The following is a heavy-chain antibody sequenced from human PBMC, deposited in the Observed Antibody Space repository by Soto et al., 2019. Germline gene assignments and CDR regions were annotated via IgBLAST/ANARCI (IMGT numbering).Heavy chain of an antibody. CDR1: GGSVSSAGYF. V-gene: IGHV4-39*01. Sequence: QLQLEESGPGLVKPSETLSLICTVSGGSVSSAGYFWGWIRQPPGKGLEWLGSVYFSGDSYYNPSLKSRVAMSVDTSKSQFSLNLTSATAADTAVYYCARHRPAASRYAYYHYMDVWGKGTMVTVSS. D-gene: IGHD3-9*01. J-gene: IGHJ6*03. CDR3: ARHRPAASRYAYYHYMDV. CDR2: VYFSGDS.